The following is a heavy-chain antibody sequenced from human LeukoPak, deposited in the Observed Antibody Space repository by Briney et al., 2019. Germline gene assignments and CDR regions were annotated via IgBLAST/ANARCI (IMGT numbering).Heavy chain of an antibody. V-gene: IGHV4-4*07. J-gene: IGHJ4*02. CDR3: ARHGSAWSFDY. Sequence: SETLSLTCTVSGGSISSYYWSWIRQPAGKGLEWIGRIYTSGSTNYNPSLKSRVSISVDTSKNQFSLNLSSLTAADTAVYYCARHGSAWSFDYWGQGTLITVSS. D-gene: IGHD6-19*01. CDR2: IYTSGST. CDR1: GGSISSYY.